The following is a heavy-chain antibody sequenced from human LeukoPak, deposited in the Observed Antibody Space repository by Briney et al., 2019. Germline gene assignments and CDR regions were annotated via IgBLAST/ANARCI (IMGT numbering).Heavy chain of an antibody. V-gene: IGHV3-73*01. CDR3: TTYYDSSGYGPFVD. J-gene: IGHJ4*02. CDR2: IRSKANSYAT. CDR1: GFTFSGSA. Sequence: PGGSLRLSCAASGFTFSGSAMHWVRQASGKGPEWVGRIRSKANSYATAYAASVKGRFTISRDDSKNTAYLQMNSLKTEDTAVYYCTTYYDSSGYGPFVDWGQGTQVTVSS. D-gene: IGHD3-22*01.